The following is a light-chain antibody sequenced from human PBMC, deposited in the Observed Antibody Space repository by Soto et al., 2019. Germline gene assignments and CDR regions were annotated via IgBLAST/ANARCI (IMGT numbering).Light chain of an antibody. J-gene: IGKJ1*01. CDR1: QSVLYSSNNKNY. CDR2: WAS. Sequence: DIVMTQSPDSLAVSLGERATINCKSSQSVLYSSNNKNYLAWYQQKPGHPPKLLIYWASTRESGVPDRFSGSGSGTDFTLTIISLQAEDGAVYYCQQYFRPWTFGQGTKVEIK. V-gene: IGKV4-1*01. CDR3: QQYFRPWT.